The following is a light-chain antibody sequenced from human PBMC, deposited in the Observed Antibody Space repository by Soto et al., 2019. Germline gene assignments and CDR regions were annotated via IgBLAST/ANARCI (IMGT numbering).Light chain of an antibody. CDR1: QSVTID. CDR2: GAS. Sequence: EVVMTQSPVTLSVSPGERATLSCRASQSVTIDLAWYQQKPGQAPSLLIFGASTRATGIPARFSGTGSGTEFALTISSLQSEDFAVYYCQQYNQWPLTFGQGTRLEN. CDR3: QQYNQWPLT. J-gene: IGKJ5*01. V-gene: IGKV3-15*01.